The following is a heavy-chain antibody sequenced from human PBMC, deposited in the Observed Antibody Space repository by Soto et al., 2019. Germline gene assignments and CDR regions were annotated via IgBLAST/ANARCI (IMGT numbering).Heavy chain of an antibody. Sequence: ASVKVSCKASGGTFSSYAISWVRQAPGQGLEWMGGIIPIFGTANYAQKFQGRVTITADESTSTAYMELSSLRSEDTAVYYCAMSAADATEHFYYYYYGMDVWGQGTTVTVSS. J-gene: IGHJ6*02. CDR3: AMSAADATEHFYYYYYGMDV. D-gene: IGHD6-13*01. CDR1: GGTFSSYA. V-gene: IGHV1-69*13. CDR2: IIPIFGTA.